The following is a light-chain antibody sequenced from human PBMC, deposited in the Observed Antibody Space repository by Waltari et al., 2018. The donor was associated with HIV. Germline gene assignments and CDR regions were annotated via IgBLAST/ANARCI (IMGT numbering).Light chain of an antibody. CDR2: DVT. CDR1: SSDVGGYNS. CDR3: QTWDNGTVI. V-gene: IGLV2-11*01. Sequence: QSALTQPRSVSGSPGQSVAISCTGTSSDVGGYNSVSWYQQHPGKALKLMIYDVTKRPSGVPDRFSGSKSGNTASLTISGLQAEDEADYYCQTWDNGTVIFGGGTTLTVL. J-gene: IGLJ2*01.